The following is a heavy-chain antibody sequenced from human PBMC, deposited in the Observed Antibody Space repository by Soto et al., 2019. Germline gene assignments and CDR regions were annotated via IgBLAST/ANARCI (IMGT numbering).Heavy chain of an antibody. V-gene: IGHV4-34*01. D-gene: IGHD1-20*01. CDR3: ARGLTGRGYYYYMDV. CDR2: INHSGST. CDR1: GGSFSGYY. J-gene: IGHJ6*03. Sequence: NPSATLSLTCAVYGGSFSGYYWSWIRQPPGKGLEWIGEINHSGSTNYNPSLKSRVTISVDTSKNQFSLKLSSVTAADTAVYYCARGLTGRGYYYYMDVWGKGTTVTVSS.